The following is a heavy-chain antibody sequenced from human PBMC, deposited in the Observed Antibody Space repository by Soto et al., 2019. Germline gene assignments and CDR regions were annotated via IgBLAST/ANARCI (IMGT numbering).Heavy chain of an antibody. J-gene: IGHJ4*02. V-gene: IGHV3-9*01. CDR3: GKSSYNFDGGRFFSPVDY. D-gene: IGHD1-20*01. CDR2: ISWNSGSI. CDR1: GFTFDDYA. Sequence: HPGGSLRLSCAASGFTFDDYAMHWVRQAPGKGLEWVSSISWNSGSIAYADSVKGRFTISRDNAKNSLFLQLDTLRVEDTALYYCGKSSYNFDGGRFFSPVDYWGQGTQVTVSS.